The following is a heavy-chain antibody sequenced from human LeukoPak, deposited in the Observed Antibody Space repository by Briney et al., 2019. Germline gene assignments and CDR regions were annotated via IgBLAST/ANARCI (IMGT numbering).Heavy chain of an antibody. CDR1: GYSISSGYY. D-gene: IGHD3-9*01. CDR2: IYHSGST. V-gene: IGHV4-38-2*01. J-gene: IGHJ4*02. CDR3: ARRLRYFDWLLHPFDY. Sequence: SETLSLTCAVSGYSISSGYYWGWIRQPPGKGLEWIGSIYHSGSTYYNPSLKSRVTISVDTSKNQFSLKLSSVTAADTAVYYCARRLRYFDWLLHPFDYWGQGTLVTASS.